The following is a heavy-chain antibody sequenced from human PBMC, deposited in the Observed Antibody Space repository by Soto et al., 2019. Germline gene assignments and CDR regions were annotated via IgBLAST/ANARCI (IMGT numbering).Heavy chain of an antibody. J-gene: IGHJ6*02. V-gene: IGHV4-4*07. CDR1: GGSISTYF. D-gene: IGHD6-19*01. CDR3: ARTPSLLYSSGWYYYYYGMDV. Sequence: SETLSLTCTVSGGSISTYFWSWIWQPAGGGLEWIGRIYTTGSTNYNPSLKSRVTMSLDTSRNQFSLKLSSVTAADTAVYYCARTPSLLYSSGWYYYYYGMDVWGQGTTVTVSS. CDR2: IYTTGST.